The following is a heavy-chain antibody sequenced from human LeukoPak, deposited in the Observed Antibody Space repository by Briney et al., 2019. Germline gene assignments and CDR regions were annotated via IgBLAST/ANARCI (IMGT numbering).Heavy chain of an antibody. CDR2: IHPSGIF. Sequence: PSETLSLTCAVYGGSCDDYYCSWLRQPPGKGLEWIGEIHPSGIFYYNSSLLSRVTISIDTSKSQFSLRLTSVTAADTAFYYCARGRDRSMAGDHWGQGSLVTVSS. CDR3: ARGRDRSMAGDH. V-gene: IGHV4-34*01. CDR1: GGSCDDYY. D-gene: IGHD2-8*01. J-gene: IGHJ4*02.